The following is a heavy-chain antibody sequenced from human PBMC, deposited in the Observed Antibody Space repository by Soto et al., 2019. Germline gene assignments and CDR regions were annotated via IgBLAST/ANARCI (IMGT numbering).Heavy chain of an antibody. CDR2: IKQDGSEK. CDR1: GFTFSSYS. V-gene: IGHV3-7*01. J-gene: IGHJ4*02. D-gene: IGHD5-12*01. CDR3: ARDAKIRWLPNGFFDY. Sequence: GGSLRLSCAASGFTFSSYSMSWVRQAPGKGLEWVANIKQDGSEKYYVDSVKGRFTISRDNAKNSLYLQMNSLRAEDTAVYYCARDAKIRWLPNGFFDYWGQGTLVTVSS.